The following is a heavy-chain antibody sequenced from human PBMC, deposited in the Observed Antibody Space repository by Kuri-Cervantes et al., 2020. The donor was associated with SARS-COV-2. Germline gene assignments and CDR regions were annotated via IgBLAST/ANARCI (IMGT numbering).Heavy chain of an antibody. J-gene: IGHJ4*02. CDR2: IYYSGST. Sequence: GSLRLSWTVSGGSISSSSYYWGWIRQPPVKGLEWIGSIYYSGSTYYNPSLKSRVTISVDTSKNQFSLKLSSVTAADTAVYYCARSPLWMFPSVYYFDYWGQGTLVTVSS. V-gene: IGHV4-39*01. CDR3: ARSPLWMFPSVYYFDY. CDR1: GGSISSSSYY. D-gene: IGHD3-10*02.